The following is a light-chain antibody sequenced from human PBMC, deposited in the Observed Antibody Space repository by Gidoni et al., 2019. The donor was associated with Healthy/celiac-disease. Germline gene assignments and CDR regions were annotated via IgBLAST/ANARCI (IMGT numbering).Light chain of an antibody. J-gene: IGKJ1*01. V-gene: IGKV1-5*03. CDR3: PQYNRYSPLT. Sequence: DIQMTQSPSTLSASVGDRVTITCRASQSISSWLAWYQQKPGKAPKLLIYKASSLESGVPSSFSCSGSGTEFTLTIISLQPDDFATYYCPQYNRYSPLTFGQGTKVEIK. CDR1: QSISSW. CDR2: KAS.